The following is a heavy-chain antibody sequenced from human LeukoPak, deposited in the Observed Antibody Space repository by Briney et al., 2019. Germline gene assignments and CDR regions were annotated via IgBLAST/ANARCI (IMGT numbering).Heavy chain of an antibody. Sequence: PGGSLSLSCAASGFLFSNNYMSWVRQAPGQGLEWVSVMYSGGSTYYAVSVKGRFTISRDDSKNTVYLQMDSLRAEDTAVYYCARDSLGQWLVLDSWGQGTLVTVSS. V-gene: IGHV3-53*01. J-gene: IGHJ4*02. CDR3: ARDSLGQWLVLDS. CDR2: MYSGGST. D-gene: IGHD6-19*01. CDR1: GFLFSNNY.